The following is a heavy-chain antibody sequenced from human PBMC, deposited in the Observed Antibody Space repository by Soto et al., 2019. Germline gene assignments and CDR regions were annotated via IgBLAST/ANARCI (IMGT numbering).Heavy chain of an antibody. J-gene: IGHJ4*02. Sequence: QVQLVQSGAEVKKPGSSVKVSCKASGGTFSSYAISWVRQAPGQGLEWMGGIIPIFGTANYAQKFQGRVTITADESTSTAYMELSSLRSEDTAVYHCARPGIAVADHLPGILRFDYWGQGTLVTVSS. D-gene: IGHD6-19*01. CDR3: ARPGIAVADHLPGILRFDY. V-gene: IGHV1-69*01. CDR2: IIPIFGTA. CDR1: GGTFSSYA.